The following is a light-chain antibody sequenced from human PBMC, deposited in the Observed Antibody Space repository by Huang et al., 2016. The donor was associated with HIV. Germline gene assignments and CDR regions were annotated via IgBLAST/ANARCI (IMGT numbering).Light chain of an antibody. J-gene: IGKJ3*01. V-gene: IGKV3-15*01. Sequence: ERVMTQSPVTLSVSPGERATFSCRASQSISSKLAWYQQKPGQAPRLRLYGASTRATGIPARFSGSGSGTEFTLTISSLQSEDFAVYYCQQYNNWPFTFGPGTRVDIK. CDR1: QSISSK. CDR3: QQYNNWPFT. CDR2: GAS.